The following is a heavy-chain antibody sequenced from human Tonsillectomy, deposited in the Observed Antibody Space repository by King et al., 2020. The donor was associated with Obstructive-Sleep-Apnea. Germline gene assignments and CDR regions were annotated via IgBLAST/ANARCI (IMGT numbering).Heavy chain of an antibody. J-gene: IGHJ4*02. CDR1: GFTFSSYD. V-gene: IGHV3-30*18. Sequence: GQLVQSGGGVVQPGRSLRLSCAASGFTFSSYDIHWVRQAPGKGLEWVAVISYVGTKKYYADSVKGRFTISRDNSKNTLYLQMNSLRAEDTAVYYCAKDRSDSGSYPYYFDYWGQGTLVTVSS. D-gene: IGHD1-26*01. CDR2: ISYVGTKK. CDR3: AKDRSDSGSYPYYFDY.